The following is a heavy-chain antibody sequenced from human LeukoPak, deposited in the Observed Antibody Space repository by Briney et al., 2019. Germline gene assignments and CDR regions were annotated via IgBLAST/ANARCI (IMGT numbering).Heavy chain of an antibody. CDR2: IWYDGSNK. J-gene: IGHJ4*02. V-gene: IGHV3-33*01. CDR3: ARASKYYDILTGYFTV. D-gene: IGHD3-9*01. CDR1: GFTFSSYG. Sequence: GRSLRLSCAASGFTFSSYGMHWVRQAPGKGLEWVAVIWYDGSNKYYADSVKGRFTISRDNSKNTLYLQVNSLRAEDTAVYYCARASKYYDILTGYFTVWGQGTLVTVSS.